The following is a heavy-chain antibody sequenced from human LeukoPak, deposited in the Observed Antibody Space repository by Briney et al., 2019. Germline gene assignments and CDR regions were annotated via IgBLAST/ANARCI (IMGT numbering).Heavy chain of an antibody. CDR1: GFTFDDYG. V-gene: IGHV3-20*04. J-gene: IGHJ6*03. Sequence: PGGSLRLSCAASGFTFDDYGMSWVRQAPGKGLEWVSGINWNGGSTGYAGSVKGRFTISRDNAKNSLYLQTNSLRAEDTALYYCAKTGYSYGYYYYYMDVWGKGTTVTISS. CDR3: AKTGYSYGYYYYYMDV. D-gene: IGHD5-18*01. CDR2: INWNGGST.